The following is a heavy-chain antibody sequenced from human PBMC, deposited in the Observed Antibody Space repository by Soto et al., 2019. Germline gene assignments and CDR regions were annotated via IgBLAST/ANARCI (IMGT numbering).Heavy chain of an antibody. CDR1: GFSFNKYG. Sequence: PGGSLRLSCVASGFSFNKYGMHWVRQAPGKGLEWVAYVSSDGSNQYYADSVKGRFTISRDNSKSTLFLQLDSLRVDDTAVYYCAKDRVIQLLPIWPDPWGQGTLVTVSS. J-gene: IGHJ5*02. CDR2: VSSDGSNQ. V-gene: IGHV3-30*18. CDR3: AKDRVIQLLPIWPDP. D-gene: IGHD2-2*01.